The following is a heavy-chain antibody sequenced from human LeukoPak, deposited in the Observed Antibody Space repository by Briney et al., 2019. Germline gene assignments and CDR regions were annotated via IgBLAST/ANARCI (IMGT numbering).Heavy chain of an antibody. J-gene: IGHJ4*02. Sequence: ASVKVSCKASGYTFTSYDISWVRQATGQGLEWMGWMNPNSGNTGYAQKFQGRVTITRNTSISTAYMELSSLRSEDTAVYYCARARQDYGDLIDYWGQGTLVTVSS. CDR3: ARARQDYGDLIDY. CDR2: MNPNSGNT. CDR1: GYTFTSYD. D-gene: IGHD4-17*01. V-gene: IGHV1-8*03.